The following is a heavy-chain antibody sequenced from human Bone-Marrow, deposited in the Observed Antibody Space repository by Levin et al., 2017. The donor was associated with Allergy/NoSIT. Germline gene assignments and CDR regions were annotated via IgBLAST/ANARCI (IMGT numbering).Heavy chain of an antibody. V-gene: IGHV1-8*01. CDR3: ARGDCYSGSCYGPDWLDP. CDR2: INPNSGNT. Sequence: VPGQGLEYMGYINPNSGNTGYAQKFQGRVTMTRNSSITTAYMKLSGLRFEDTAIYYCARGDCYSGSCYGPDWLDPWGQGTQVTVSS. J-gene: IGHJ5*02. D-gene: IGHD2-15*01.